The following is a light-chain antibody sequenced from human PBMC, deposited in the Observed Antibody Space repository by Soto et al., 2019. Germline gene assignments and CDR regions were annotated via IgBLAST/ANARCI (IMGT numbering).Light chain of an antibody. CDR1: SSDVGGYNY. V-gene: IGLV2-14*01. J-gene: IGLJ2*01. CDR3: SSYTSTSTVV. CDR2: DVS. Sequence: QSALTQPASVSGSPGQSITISCTGSSSDVGGYNYVSWYQQQSGKAPKLMIYDVSNRPSGVSNRFSGSKSGNTASLTISGLQAEDEADYYCSSYTSTSTVVFGGGTKLTVL.